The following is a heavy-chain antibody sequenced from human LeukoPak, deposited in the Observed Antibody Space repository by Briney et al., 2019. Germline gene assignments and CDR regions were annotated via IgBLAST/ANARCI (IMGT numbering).Heavy chain of an antibody. CDR1: GYTLTSYG. CDR2: ISGSGGST. CDR3: AKDEHIFTGYLDC. J-gene: IGHJ4*02. Sequence: SCKASGYTLTSYGISWVRQAPGKGLEWVSGISGSGGSTYYADSVKGRFIISRDNSKNTLYLRMYNLRAEDTAIYYCAKDEHIFTGYLDCWGQGALVTVSS. V-gene: IGHV3-23*01. D-gene: IGHD3-9*01.